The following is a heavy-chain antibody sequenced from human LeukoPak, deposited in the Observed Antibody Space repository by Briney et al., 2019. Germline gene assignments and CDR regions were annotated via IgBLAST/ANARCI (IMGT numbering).Heavy chain of an antibody. CDR2: IYYSGST. J-gene: IGHJ6*03. V-gene: IGHV4-59*01. D-gene: IGHD5-24*01. CDR3: AREGRYRYGYNEYHSYMDI. CDR1: GDSISIYY. Sequence: SETLSLTCTVSGDSISIYYWSWIRQPPGKGLEWIGYIYYSGSTNYNPSLKSRVTISVDTSKNQFSLKLSSVTAAETAVYYCAREGRYRYGYNEYHSYMDIWGKGTTVTVSS.